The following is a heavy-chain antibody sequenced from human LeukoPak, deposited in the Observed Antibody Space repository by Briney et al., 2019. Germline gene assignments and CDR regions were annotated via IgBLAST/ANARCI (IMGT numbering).Heavy chain of an antibody. V-gene: IGHV3-73*01. J-gene: IGHJ4*02. CDR3: ARDKGTSYLSSFDY. CDR2: IRSKANSYAT. Sequence: GGSLRLSCAASGFTFSGSAMHWVRQASGKGLEWVGRIRSKANSYATAYAASVKGRFTISRDNSKNTLYLQMNSLRAADTAVYYCARDKGTSYLSSFDYWGQGTLVTVSS. D-gene: IGHD6-6*01. CDR1: GFTFSGSA.